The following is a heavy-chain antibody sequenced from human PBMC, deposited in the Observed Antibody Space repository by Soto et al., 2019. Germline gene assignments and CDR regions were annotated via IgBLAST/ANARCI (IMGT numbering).Heavy chain of an antibody. CDR2: IIPIFGKT. J-gene: IGHJ4*01. D-gene: IGHD2-15*01. CDR3: ATSGYNYGPFDY. V-gene: IGHV1-69*01. CDR1: GDTFKNYA. Sequence: QVQLVQSGAEVRKPGSSVKVSCRASGDTFKNYAISWVRQAPGQGLEWMGGIIPIFGKTDYAQTFHGRVTINRDESTYTAHMELRGLRSDDTALYYCATSGYNYGPFDYWGRGLLVTVSS.